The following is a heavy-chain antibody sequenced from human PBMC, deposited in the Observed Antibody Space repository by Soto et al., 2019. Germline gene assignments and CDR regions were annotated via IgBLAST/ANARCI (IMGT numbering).Heavy chain of an antibody. D-gene: IGHD4-17*01. CDR1: GGSVSSGNYY. CDR2: IYYSGST. Sequence: SETLSLTCTVSGGSVSSGNYYWSSIRQPPGKGLEWIGYIYYSGSTNYNPSLKSRVTISVDTSKNQFSLKLSSVTAADTAVYYCARLSYGGIKYYYYYYGMDVWGQGTTVTVSS. CDR3: ARLSYGGIKYYYYYYGMDV. J-gene: IGHJ6*02. V-gene: IGHV4-61*01.